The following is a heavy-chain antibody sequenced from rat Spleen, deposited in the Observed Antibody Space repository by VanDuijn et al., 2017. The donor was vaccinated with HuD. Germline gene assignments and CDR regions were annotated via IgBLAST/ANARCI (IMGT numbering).Heavy chain of an antibody. D-gene: IGHD1-1*01. J-gene: IGHJ2*01. CDR2: ISPSGGGT. Sequence: EVQLVESGGGLVQPGGSLQVSCAASGFIFNNYDMAWVRQNPTKGLEWVASISPSGGGTYYRDSVKGRFTVSRDNTRSTQFLQMDSLRSEDTATYYCARGKAYYYWDYWGQGVMVTVSS. V-gene: IGHV5S13*01. CDR1: GFIFNNYD. CDR3: ARGKAYYYWDY.